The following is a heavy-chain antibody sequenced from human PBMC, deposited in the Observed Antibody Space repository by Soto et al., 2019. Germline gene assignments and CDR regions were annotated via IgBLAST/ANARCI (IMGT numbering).Heavy chain of an antibody. Sequence: QVQLVESGGGVVQPGRSLRLSCAASGFTFSSYGMHWVRQAPGKGLEWVAVIWYDGSNKYYADSVKGRFTISRDNSKNPLLLQMNSLRAEDRVVYYCASVDPKFYDFWSGYPPPGYWGQGTLVTVSS. CDR1: GFTFSSYG. D-gene: IGHD3-3*01. CDR3: ASVDPKFYDFWSGYPPPGY. J-gene: IGHJ4*02. CDR2: IWYDGSNK. V-gene: IGHV3-33*01.